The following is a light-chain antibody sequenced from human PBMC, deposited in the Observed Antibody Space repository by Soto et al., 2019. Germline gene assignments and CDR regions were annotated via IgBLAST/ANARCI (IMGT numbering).Light chain of an antibody. J-gene: IGKJ5*01. CDR3: QQYGSSPPIT. Sequence: EIVLTQSPCTLSLSPGERATLSCRASQSVSSSYLAWYQQKPGQAPRLLIYGASSRATGIPDRFSGSGSGTGFTLTISRLEPEDFAVYYCQQYGSSPPITFGQGTRLEIK. CDR2: GAS. CDR1: QSVSSSY. V-gene: IGKV3-20*01.